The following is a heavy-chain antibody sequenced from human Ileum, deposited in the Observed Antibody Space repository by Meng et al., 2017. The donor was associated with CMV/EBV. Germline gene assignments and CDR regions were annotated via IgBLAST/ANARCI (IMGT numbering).Heavy chain of an antibody. D-gene: IGHD2-21*02. CDR1: GFISSCSW. CDR2: IKQDGSER. Sequence: LSCATSGFISSCSWVGWCRQAPGDGLEWVANIKQDGSERNYVDSVKGRFTISADNAKNSVFLQMHSLRAEDTAVYYCAGGDGWHFDSWGQGTLVTVSS. V-gene: IGHV3-7*01. CDR3: AGGDGWHFDS. J-gene: IGHJ4*02.